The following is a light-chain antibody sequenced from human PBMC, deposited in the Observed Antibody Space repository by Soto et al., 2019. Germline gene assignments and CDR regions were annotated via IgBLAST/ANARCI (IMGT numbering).Light chain of an antibody. CDR1: SNDIGGYNL. Sequence: QPVLTQPASVSGSPGQSITISCTGTSNDIGGYNLVSWYQQHPGKAPKLIIYEASERPSGVSDRFSGSRSGNTASLTISTLQAEDEADYSCCSFAGGATFVFGGGTQLTVL. CDR2: EAS. CDR3: CSFAGGATFV. J-gene: IGLJ7*01. V-gene: IGLV2-23*02.